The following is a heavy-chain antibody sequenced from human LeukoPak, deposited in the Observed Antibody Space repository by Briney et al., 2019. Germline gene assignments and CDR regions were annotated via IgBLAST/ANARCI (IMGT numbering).Heavy chain of an antibody. CDR3: HTSSPGAFDI. V-gene: IGHV3-9*01. CDR1: GFTFDDYA. CDR2: ISWNSGSI. J-gene: IGHJ3*02. Sequence: GGSLRLSCAASGFTFDDYAMHWVRQAPGKGLEWVSGISWNSGSIGYADSVKGRFTISRDNAKNSLYLQMNSLRAEDTALYYCHTSSPGAFDIWGQGTMVTVSS. D-gene: IGHD6-13*01.